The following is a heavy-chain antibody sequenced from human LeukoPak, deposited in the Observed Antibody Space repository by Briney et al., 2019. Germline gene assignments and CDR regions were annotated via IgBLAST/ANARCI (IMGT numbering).Heavy chain of an antibody. Sequence: GGSLRLSCAASGFTFDDYGMSWVRQAPGQGLEWVSGINRSGGRTGYADSLKGRFTISRDNAKNTLYLQMNSPRDEDTALYYCARDLTTSDNWGQRTRLTVSS. CDR2: INRSGGRT. V-gene: IGHV3-20*04. CDR3: ARDLTTSDN. D-gene: IGHD1/OR15-1a*01. J-gene: IGHJ4*02. CDR1: GFTFDDYG.